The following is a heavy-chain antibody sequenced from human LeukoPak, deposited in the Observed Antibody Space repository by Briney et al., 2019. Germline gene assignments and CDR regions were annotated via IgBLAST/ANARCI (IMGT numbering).Heavy chain of an antibody. D-gene: IGHD3-10*01. V-gene: IGHV3-21*01. Sequence: GGSLRLSCAASRFTFSSYSMNWVRQAPGKGLEWVSSISSSSSYIYYAGSVKGRFTISRDNAKNSLYLQMNSLRAEDTAVYYCARDFVYGSGSYPFDYWGQGTLVTVSS. CDR2: ISSSSSYI. J-gene: IGHJ4*02. CDR3: ARDFVYGSGSYPFDY. CDR1: RFTFSSYS.